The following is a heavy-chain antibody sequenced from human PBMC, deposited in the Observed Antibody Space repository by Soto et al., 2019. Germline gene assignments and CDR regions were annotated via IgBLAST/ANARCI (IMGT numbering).Heavy chain of an antibody. J-gene: IGHJ4*02. CDR1: GFSLSTSGVG. Sequence: QITLKESGPTLVKPTQTLTLTCTSSGFSLSTSGVGVGGIRQPPGMALEWLALIYWADDKRHSPSRKSRLTITKDTSKNQLVLTMPNMDPVDTASYYCAHRLCGSGSYFDYWGQGTLVTVSS. CDR2: IYWADDK. CDR3: AHRLCGSGSYFDY. V-gene: IGHV2-5*02. D-gene: IGHD3-10*01.